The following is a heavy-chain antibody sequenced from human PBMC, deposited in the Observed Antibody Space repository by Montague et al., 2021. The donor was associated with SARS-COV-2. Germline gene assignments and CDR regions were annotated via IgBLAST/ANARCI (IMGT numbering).Heavy chain of an antibody. V-gene: IGHV3-20*04. Sequence: SLRLSCVASGSAFGDYGMSWLRQAPGKGLEWIAGIHRSGDTTDYSDSVKGRFTISRDNARNSLDLQMNSLRAEDTALYYCVRGWSGGPFDCWGQGTQVTVSS. D-gene: IGHD2-8*01. CDR2: IHRSGDTT. CDR3: VRGWSGGPFDC. CDR1: GSAFGDYG. J-gene: IGHJ4*02.